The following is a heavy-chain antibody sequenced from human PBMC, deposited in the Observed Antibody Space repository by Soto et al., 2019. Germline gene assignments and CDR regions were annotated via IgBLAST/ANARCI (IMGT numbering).Heavy chain of an antibody. D-gene: IGHD6-19*01. CDR3: AKGISSGWYIGYFQH. CDR2: IGGSGRTT. CDR1: GFIFSNYA. Sequence: EVELLESGGRLEQPGGSLRLSCVASGFIFSNYAMTWVRQAPGKGLEWVAGIGGSGRTTYYADSVKGRFTISRDNSKTTLYLQMNSLRAEDTAMYFCAKGISSGWYIGYFQHWGQGTLVTVSS. V-gene: IGHV3-23*01. J-gene: IGHJ1*01.